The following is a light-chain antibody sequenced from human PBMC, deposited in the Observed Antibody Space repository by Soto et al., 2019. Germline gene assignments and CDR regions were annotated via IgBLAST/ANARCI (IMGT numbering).Light chain of an antibody. CDR3: LQVYSFPRT. V-gene: IGKV1-17*02. J-gene: IGKJ1*01. CDR1: QGIRND. Sequence: DIQMTQSPSSLSSSVGDRVTITCRASQGIRNDLGWYQQKPGKAPQYLIQAASILQSGVPSRFSGSGSGTEFILTINNLQPEDFASYFCLQVYSFPRTFGLGTKVDIK. CDR2: AAS.